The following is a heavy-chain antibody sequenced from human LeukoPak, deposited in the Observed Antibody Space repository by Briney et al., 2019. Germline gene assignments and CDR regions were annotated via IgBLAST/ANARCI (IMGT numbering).Heavy chain of an antibody. CDR3: AKGENYYDTSYGGFDY. Sequence: GGSLRLSCAASGFTFSSYAMSWVRQAPGKGLEWVAFIRYDGSAKNHAESVRGRFTISRDNSKNTLYLQMNSLRTEDTAVYYCAKGENYYDTSYGGFDYWGQGTLVTVSS. V-gene: IGHV3-30*02. CDR1: GFTFSSYA. D-gene: IGHD3-22*01. CDR2: IRYDGSAK. J-gene: IGHJ4*02.